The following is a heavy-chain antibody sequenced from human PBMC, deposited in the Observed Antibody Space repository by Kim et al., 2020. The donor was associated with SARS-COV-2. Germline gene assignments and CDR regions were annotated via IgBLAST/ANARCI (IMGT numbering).Heavy chain of an antibody. V-gene: IGHV3-21*01. CDR2: ISSSGTYI. CDR1: GFTFRSYS. Sequence: GGSLRLSCASSGFTFRSYSMNWVRQAPGKGLEWVSSISSSGTYIYYADSVKGRFTISRDNAKKSLHLQMNSLRAEDTAVYYCARGGEGYCTNGVCDGPRDWGQGTLVTVSS. D-gene: IGHD2-8*01. J-gene: IGHJ4*02. CDR3: ARGGEGYCTNGVCDGPRD.